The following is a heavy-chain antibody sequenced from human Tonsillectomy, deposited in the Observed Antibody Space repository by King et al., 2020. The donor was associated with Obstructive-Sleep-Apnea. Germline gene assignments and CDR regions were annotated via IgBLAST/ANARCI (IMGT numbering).Heavy chain of an antibody. CDR2: IYWDDDK. Sequence: ITLKESGPTLVKPTQTLTLTCTFSGFSLNASGIGVGWIRQPPGKALEWLTLIYWDDDKRYNPSLKNRLTVTRDTSRNQVVLTMTNMEPVDTGTYYCARDITVFGVIYFLDFWGQGTLVTVSS. CDR1: GFSLNASGIG. D-gene: IGHD3-3*01. J-gene: IGHJ4*02. V-gene: IGHV2-5*02. CDR3: ARDITVFGVIYFLDF.